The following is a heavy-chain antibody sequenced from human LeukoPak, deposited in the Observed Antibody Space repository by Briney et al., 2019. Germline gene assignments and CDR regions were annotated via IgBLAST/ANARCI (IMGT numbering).Heavy chain of an antibody. CDR1: GFTFSSYG. V-gene: IGHV3-30*18. J-gene: IGHJ4*02. D-gene: IGHD2-2*02. Sequence: GGSLRLSCAASGFTFSSYGMHWVRQAPGKGLEWVAVISYDGNNKYYADSVKGRFTISRDNSKNTLYLQMNSLRAEDTAVYYCAKRAKYCSSTSCYTDYWGQGTLVTVSS. CDR2: ISYDGNNK. CDR3: AKRAKYCSSTSCYTDY.